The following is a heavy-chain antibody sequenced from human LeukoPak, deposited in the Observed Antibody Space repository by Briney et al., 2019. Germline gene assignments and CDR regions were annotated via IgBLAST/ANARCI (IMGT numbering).Heavy chain of an antibody. J-gene: IGHJ4*02. Sequence: SETLSLTCTVSGGSISSGSYYWGWIRQPPGKGLEWIGNIYYSGSTYYNPSLESRVSISVDTSKNQFSLKLTSVTAADTAVYYCARAPEYGLYYFDYWGQGTLVTVSS. CDR1: GGSISSGSYY. V-gene: IGHV4-39*07. CDR2: IYYSGST. D-gene: IGHD1-14*01. CDR3: ARAPEYGLYYFDY.